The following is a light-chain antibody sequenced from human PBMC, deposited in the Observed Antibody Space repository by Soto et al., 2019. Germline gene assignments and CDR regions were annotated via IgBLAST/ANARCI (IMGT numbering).Light chain of an antibody. Sequence: EIVLTQSPATLSLSPGERGSLSCRASQSVGISLAWYQQKPGQAPRLLIYDASNRATGIPARFSGIGYGTDFTLTISGLEPEDYAVYYCQQRSNWPRMFGQGTKVEIK. CDR2: DAS. CDR1: QSVGIS. V-gene: IGKV3-11*01. J-gene: IGKJ1*01. CDR3: QQRSNWPRM.